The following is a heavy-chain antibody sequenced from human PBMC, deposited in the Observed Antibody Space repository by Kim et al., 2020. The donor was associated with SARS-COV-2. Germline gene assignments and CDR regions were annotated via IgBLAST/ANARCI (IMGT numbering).Heavy chain of an antibody. CDR3: ARGTRQWLSRHYYYYMDV. CDR2: INHSGST. D-gene: IGHD6-19*01. J-gene: IGHJ6*03. V-gene: IGHV4-34*01. Sequence: LECVGEINHSGSTTYNPSLKSRVTISVDPSKNQFSLKLSSVTAADTAVYYCARGTRQWLSRHYYYYMDVWGKGTTVTVSS.